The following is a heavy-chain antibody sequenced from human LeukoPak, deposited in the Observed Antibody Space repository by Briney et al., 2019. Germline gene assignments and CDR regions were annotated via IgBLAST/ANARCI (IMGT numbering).Heavy chain of an antibody. V-gene: IGHV4-39*01. CDR2: IYYSGST. CDR1: GGSISSTSYY. CDR3: ARPQGVASVWDFEY. J-gene: IGHJ4*02. Sequence: SETLSLTCTVSGGSISSTSYYWGWIRQPPGKGLEWIGSIYYSGSTYYNPSLRSRVTISVDTSKNQFSLQVRSVTAADTAVYFCARPQGVASVWDFEYWGQGTLVSVSS. D-gene: IGHD5-12*01.